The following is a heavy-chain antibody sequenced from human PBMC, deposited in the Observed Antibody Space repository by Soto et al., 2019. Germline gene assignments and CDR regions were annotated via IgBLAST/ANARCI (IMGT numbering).Heavy chain of an antibody. D-gene: IGHD1-1*01. CDR1: GGSISSGGYS. Sequence: SETLSLTCAVSGGSISSGGYSWSWIRQPPGKGLEWIGYIYYSGNTKYNPSLKSRVTISVDTSKNQFSLRLTSVTAADTAVYYCAKQGGKYGIRSFDPWGQGTLVTVPQ. CDR2: IYYSGNT. V-gene: IGHV4-61*08. CDR3: AKQGGKYGIRSFDP. J-gene: IGHJ5*02.